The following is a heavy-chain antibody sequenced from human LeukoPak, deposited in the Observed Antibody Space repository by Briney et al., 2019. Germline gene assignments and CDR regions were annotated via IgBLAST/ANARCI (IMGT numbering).Heavy chain of an antibody. J-gene: IGHJ4*02. V-gene: IGHV4-39*01. CDR2: IYYSGST. Sequence: SETLSLTCTVSGGPISSSNYYWGWIRQPPGKGLEWIGSIYYSGSTYYKSSLKSRITISVDTSKNQFSLKLSSVTAADTAVYYCARNVTGGSSGYWRFDYWGQGTLVTVSS. D-gene: IGHD3-22*01. CDR1: GGPISSSNYY. CDR3: ARNVTGGSSGYWRFDY.